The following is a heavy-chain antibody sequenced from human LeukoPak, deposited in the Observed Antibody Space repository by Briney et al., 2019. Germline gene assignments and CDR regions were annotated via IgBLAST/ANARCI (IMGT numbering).Heavy chain of an antibody. V-gene: IGHV1-8*01. CDR3: ARAVATITTYPTYFDY. Sequence: ASVKVSCKASGYTFTSYDINWVRQATGQGLEWMGWMNPNSGNTGYAQKFQGRVTMTRNTSISTAYMELSSLRSEDTAVYYCARAVATITTYPTYFDYWGQGTLVTVSS. CDR1: GYTFTSYD. CDR2: MNPNSGNT. J-gene: IGHJ4*02. D-gene: IGHD5-12*01.